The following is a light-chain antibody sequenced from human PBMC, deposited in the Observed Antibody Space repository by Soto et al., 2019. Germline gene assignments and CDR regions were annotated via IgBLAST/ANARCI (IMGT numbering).Light chain of an antibody. CDR3: KQTSAFPRT. J-gene: IGKJ1*01. CDR2: GAS. CDR1: RDISNY. V-gene: IGKV1-12*01. Sequence: DIQMTQSPSSVSASVGDRLTITCRASRDISNYLAWYQQTPGKAPKLLLRGASSLQGGVPSRFSGGGAGIVFTLTISRLQPEDFATYYCKQTSAFPRTFGHGTKVDVK.